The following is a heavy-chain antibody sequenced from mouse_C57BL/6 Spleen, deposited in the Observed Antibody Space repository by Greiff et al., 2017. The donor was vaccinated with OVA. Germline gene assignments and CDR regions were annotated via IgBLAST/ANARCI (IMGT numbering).Heavy chain of an antibody. Sequence: QVQLQQSGAELVRPGPSVTLSCKASGYTFTDYEMHWVKQTPVHGLEWIGAIDPETGGTAYNQKFKGKAILTADKSSSTAYMELRSLTSEDSAVDYCTRNRNWDGYFDVWGTGTTVTVSS. CDR2: IDPETGGT. V-gene: IGHV1-15*01. CDR1: GYTFTDYE. CDR3: TRNRNWDGYFDV. J-gene: IGHJ1*03. D-gene: IGHD4-1*01.